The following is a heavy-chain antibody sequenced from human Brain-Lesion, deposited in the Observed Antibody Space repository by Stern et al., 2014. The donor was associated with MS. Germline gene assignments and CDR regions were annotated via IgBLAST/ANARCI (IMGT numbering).Heavy chain of an antibody. CDR3: ARAVRNQLLSEY. Sequence: QVQLGQSGAEVKKTGASVKVSCKASGYTFSSYDITWVRQASGHGLEWMGWMNPYSGNTGYAQKFKGRVSMTSDPSISTVYMELTSLTSDDTAVYFCARAVRNQLLSEYWGQGTLVTVSS. V-gene: IGHV1-8*01. D-gene: IGHD2-2*01. CDR1: GYTFSSYD. J-gene: IGHJ4*02. CDR2: MNPYSGNT.